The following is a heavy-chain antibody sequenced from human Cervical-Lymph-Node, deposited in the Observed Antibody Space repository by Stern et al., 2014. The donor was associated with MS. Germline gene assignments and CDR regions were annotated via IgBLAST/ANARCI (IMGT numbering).Heavy chain of an antibody. CDR1: GGSISSSGYY. CDR3: ATTRWDLFTWNWFDP. D-gene: IGHD1-26*01. CDR2: IHDSGST. J-gene: IGHJ5*02. Sequence: QVQLVQSGPGLVKPSQTLSLTCTVSGGSISSSGYYWSWIRQPADKGLEWIGRIHDSGSTYYNPSLKSRVTISMDTAQNKLSLKLPSVTAADTAVYYCATTRWDLFTWNWFDPWGQGTLVTVSS. V-gene: IGHV4-61*02.